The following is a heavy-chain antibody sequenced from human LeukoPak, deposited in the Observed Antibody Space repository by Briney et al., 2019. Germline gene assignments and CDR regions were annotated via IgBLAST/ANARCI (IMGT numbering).Heavy chain of an antibody. CDR3: ARASIAAGPYYFDS. D-gene: IGHD6-13*01. CDR1: GFTFSSYS. Sequence: GGSLRLSCAASGFTFSSYSMNWVRQAPGKGLEWVSSISSSSSYIYYADSVKGRFTISRDNAKNSLYLQMNSLRAEDTAVYYCARASIAAGPYYFDSWGQGTLVTVSS. V-gene: IGHV3-21*01. CDR2: ISSSSSYI. J-gene: IGHJ4*02.